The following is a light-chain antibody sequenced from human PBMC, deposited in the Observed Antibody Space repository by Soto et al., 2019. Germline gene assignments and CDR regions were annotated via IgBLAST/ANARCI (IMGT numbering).Light chain of an antibody. V-gene: IGKV4-1*01. J-gene: IGKJ1*01. Sequence: DIVMTQSPDSLTVSLGEGATINCKSSRSVLYNANNKNYLAWYQQKPGQPPKLLIFWASTRDSGVPDRFSGSGSGTDFTLTISSLQAEDAAVYYCQQYYATPRTFGQGTKVDI. CDR1: RSVLYNANNKNY. CDR3: QQYYATPRT. CDR2: WAS.